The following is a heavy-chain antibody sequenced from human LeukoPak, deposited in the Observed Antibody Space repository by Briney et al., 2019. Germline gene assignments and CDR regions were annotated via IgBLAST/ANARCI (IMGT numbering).Heavy chain of an antibody. CDR2: IFDSGTT. Sequence: SETLSLTCTVSGTSIKTYYWSWIRQPPGKGLEWIGYIFDSGTTNYNPSLESRVTISAETSKNQFSLKMSSVTAADTAVYYCARVDWGSPDYYYTDVWGKGTTVTIYS. D-gene: IGHD3-9*01. V-gene: IGHV4-59*01. CDR1: GTSIKTYY. J-gene: IGHJ6*03. CDR3: ARVDWGSPDYYYTDV.